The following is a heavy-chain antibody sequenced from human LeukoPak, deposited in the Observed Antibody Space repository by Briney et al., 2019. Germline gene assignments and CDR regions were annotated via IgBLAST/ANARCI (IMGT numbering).Heavy chain of an antibody. V-gene: IGHV3-23*01. CDR3: ARQNNWNYVFFH. CDR1: GFPFARYA. D-gene: IGHD1-20*01. CDR2: ISGGGGGT. Sequence: GGSLRLSCAVSGFPFARYAMSWVRQAPGKGLEGVSAISGGGGGTYYADSVKGRFTISRDNSKNTLYLQMNSLRAEDTAKYFCARQNNWNYVFFHWGQGTLVTVSS. J-gene: IGHJ4*02.